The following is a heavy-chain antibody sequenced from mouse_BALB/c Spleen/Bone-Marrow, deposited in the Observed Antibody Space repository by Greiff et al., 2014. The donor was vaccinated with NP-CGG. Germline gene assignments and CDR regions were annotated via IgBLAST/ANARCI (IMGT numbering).Heavy chain of an antibody. J-gene: IGHJ1*01. CDR1: GFNIKDTY. V-gene: IGHV14-3*02. D-gene: IGHD2-14*01. CDR2: IDPAIFT. Sequence: EVHLVESGAELVKPGASVKLSCTASGFNIKDTYLHWVKQRPEQGLDWIGRIDPAIFTKYDPKFQGKATITADTSSNTAYLHLSSLTSEDTAVYYCASYRYGWYCDVWGAGTTVTVSS. CDR3: ASYRYGWYCDV.